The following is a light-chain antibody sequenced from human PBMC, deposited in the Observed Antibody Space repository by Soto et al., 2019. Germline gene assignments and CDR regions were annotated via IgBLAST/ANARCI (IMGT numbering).Light chain of an antibody. CDR3: SSYTSSSTLRV. Sequence: QSVLTQPASVSGSPGQSITISCTGTSSDVGGYNYVSWYQQHPGKAPKLMIYGVSNRPSGISNRFSGSKSGNTASLTISGXQAEXXXDYYCSSYTSSSTLRVFGGGTKVTVL. CDR1: SSDVGGYNY. J-gene: IGLJ3*02. CDR2: GVS. V-gene: IGLV2-14*01.